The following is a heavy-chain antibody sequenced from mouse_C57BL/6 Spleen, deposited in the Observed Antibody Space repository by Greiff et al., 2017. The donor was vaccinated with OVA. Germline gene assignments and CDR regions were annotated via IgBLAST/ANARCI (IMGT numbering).Heavy chain of an antibody. J-gene: IGHJ1*03. V-gene: IGHV1-81*01. CDR1: GYTFTSYG. Sequence: VKLMESGAELARPGASVKLSCKASGYTFTSYGISWVKQRTGQGLEWIGEIYPRSGNTYYNEKFKGKATLTADKSSSTAYMELRSLTSEDSAVYFCARKGDSAWYFDVWGTGTTVTVSS. CDR3: ARKGDSAWYFDV. CDR2: IYPRSGNT. D-gene: IGHD2-12*01.